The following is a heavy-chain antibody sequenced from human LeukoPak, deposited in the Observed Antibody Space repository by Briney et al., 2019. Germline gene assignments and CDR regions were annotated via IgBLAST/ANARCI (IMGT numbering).Heavy chain of an antibody. CDR3: ARDSFGTSRPSDY. CDR1: GYTFTSYV. V-gene: IGHV1-3*01. D-gene: IGHD2-2*01. CDR2: INVVNGNT. J-gene: IGHJ4*02. Sequence: ASVKVSRKASGYTFTSYVMQWVRQAPGQGLEWMGWINVVNGNTEYSRKFQGRVTITRDTSASTVYMDLSSLTSEDTAVYYCARDSFGTSRPSDYWGQGTLVTVSS.